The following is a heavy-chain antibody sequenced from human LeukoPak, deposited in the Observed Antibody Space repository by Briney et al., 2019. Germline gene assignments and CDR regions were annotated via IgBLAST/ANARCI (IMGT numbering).Heavy chain of an antibody. J-gene: IGHJ4*02. CDR1: GYTFTGYY. CDR3: ARGSGGYYLGNFDY. CDR2: INPNSGGT. D-gene: IGHD3-22*01. Sequence: ASVKVSCKASGYTFTGYYMYWVRQAPGQGLEWMGWINPNSGGTSYAQKFQGRVTMTRDTSISTAYMELSRLRSDDTAVYYCARGSGGYYLGNFDYWGQGTLVTVSS. V-gene: IGHV1-2*02.